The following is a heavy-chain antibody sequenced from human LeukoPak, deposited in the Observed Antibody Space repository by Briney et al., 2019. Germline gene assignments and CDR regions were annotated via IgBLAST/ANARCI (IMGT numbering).Heavy chain of an antibody. CDR3: ARVRSRYDFWSGYQHFDY. Sequence: SETPSLTCAVYGGSFSGYYWSWIRQPPGKGLKWIGEINHSGSTNYNPSLKSRVTISVDTSKNQFSLKLSSVTAADTAVYYCARVRSRYDFWSGYQHFDYWGQGTLVTVSS. D-gene: IGHD3-3*01. CDR1: GGSFSGYY. V-gene: IGHV4-34*01. CDR2: INHSGST. J-gene: IGHJ4*02.